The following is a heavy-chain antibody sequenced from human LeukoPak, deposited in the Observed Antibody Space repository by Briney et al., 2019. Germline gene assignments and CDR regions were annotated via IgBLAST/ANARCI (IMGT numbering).Heavy chain of an antibody. CDR3: ARLGRDGYNYRGDY. Sequence: PETLSLTCTVSGGSISSYYWSWIRQPPGKGLEWIGYIYTSGSTNYNPSLKSRVTISVDTSKNQFSLKLSSVTAADTAVYYCARLGRDGYNYRGDYWGQGTLVTVSS. V-gene: IGHV4-4*09. CDR1: GGSISSYY. CDR2: IYTSGST. J-gene: IGHJ4*02. D-gene: IGHD5-24*01.